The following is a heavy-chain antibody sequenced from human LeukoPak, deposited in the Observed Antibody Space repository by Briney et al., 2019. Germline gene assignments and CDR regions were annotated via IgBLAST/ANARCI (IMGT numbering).Heavy chain of an antibody. V-gene: IGHV1-18*01. Sequence: ASVKVSCEASGYTFTSYGISWVRQAPGQGLEWMGWISAYNGNTNYAQKLQGRVTMTTDTSTSTAYMELRSLRSDDTAVYYCARDRLGYCSGGSCYSPDYWGQGTLVTVSS. J-gene: IGHJ4*02. CDR1: GYTFTSYG. D-gene: IGHD2-15*01. CDR2: ISAYNGNT. CDR3: ARDRLGYCSGGSCYSPDY.